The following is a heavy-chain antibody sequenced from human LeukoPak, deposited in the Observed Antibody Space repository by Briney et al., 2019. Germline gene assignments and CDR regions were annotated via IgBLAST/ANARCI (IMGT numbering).Heavy chain of an antibody. CDR2: ISGSGGST. D-gene: IGHD6-13*01. Sequence: PGGSLRLSCAASGFTFSSYAMNWVRQAPGKGLEWVSAISGSGGSTYYADSVKGRFTISRDNSKNTLYLQMNSLRAEDTAVYYCAKPGGAAAGISHPPSLSSWGQGTLVTVSS. V-gene: IGHV3-23*01. CDR3: AKPGGAAAGISHPPSLSS. CDR1: GFTFSSYA. J-gene: IGHJ5*02.